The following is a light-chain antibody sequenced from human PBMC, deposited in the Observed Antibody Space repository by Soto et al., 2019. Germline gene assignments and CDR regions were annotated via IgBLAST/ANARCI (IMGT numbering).Light chain of an antibody. CDR1: SSNIGSNT. Sequence: QSVLTQPPSASGTPGQRVTISCSGSSSNIGSNTVHWYHQLPGTAPKLLIYSNNQRPSGVPARFSGSKSGTSASLAISGLQSEDEADYYCSSYTSSATRVFGTGTKLTVL. CDR2: SNN. V-gene: IGLV1-44*01. J-gene: IGLJ1*01. CDR3: SSYTSSATRV.